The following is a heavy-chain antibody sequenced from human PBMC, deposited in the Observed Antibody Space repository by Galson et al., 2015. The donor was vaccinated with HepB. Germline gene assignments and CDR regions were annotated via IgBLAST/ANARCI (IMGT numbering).Heavy chain of an antibody. Sequence: ETLSLTCAVAGGSISTSSWWTWVRQSPGEGLEWIGEIFHSGTTNYNPSLKRRGHISVDKSKNQFSLKLRSVTAADTAVYYCARFIRFWEWSGRRDFYYGMDVWGQGTTVTVSS. CDR2: IFHSGTT. J-gene: IGHJ6*02. CDR3: ARFIRFWEWSGRRDFYYGMDV. V-gene: IGHV4-4*02. D-gene: IGHD3-3*01. CDR1: GGSISTSSW.